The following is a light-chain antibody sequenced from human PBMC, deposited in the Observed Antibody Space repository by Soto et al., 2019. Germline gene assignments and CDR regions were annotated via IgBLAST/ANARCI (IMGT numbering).Light chain of an antibody. V-gene: IGKV3-20*01. CDR2: GTS. Sequence: EIVLTQSPGTLSLSPGERATRSCRASQSVSSSYLAWYQQKAGQAPRLLIYGTSSSATGIPDRFSGSGSGTDFTLTISRLEPEALAVYYCQQYGSSSSFTFGPGTKVDSK. J-gene: IGKJ3*01. CDR3: QQYGSSSSFT. CDR1: QSVSSSY.